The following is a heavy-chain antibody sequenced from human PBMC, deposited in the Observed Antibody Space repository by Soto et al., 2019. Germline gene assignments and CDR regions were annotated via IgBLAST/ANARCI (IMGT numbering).Heavy chain of an antibody. D-gene: IGHD6-19*01. CDR1: GYTFTRHP. CDR2: INVGNGDT. CDR3: ARDGTVAANCDY. Sequence: QVPVVQSGTEVKKPGATVKVSCKASGYTFTRHPMHWVRQAPGQRLEWVGWINVGNGDTKYSQNFQGRVTITRDTSATTTYMELSSLTSEDTAVYYCARDGTVAANCDYWGQGTLVSVSS. V-gene: IGHV1-3*01. J-gene: IGHJ4*02.